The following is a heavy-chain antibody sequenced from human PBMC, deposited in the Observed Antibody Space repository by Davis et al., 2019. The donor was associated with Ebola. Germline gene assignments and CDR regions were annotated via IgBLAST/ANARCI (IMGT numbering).Heavy chain of an antibody. CDR2: LS. CDR1: GFTFSTYA. CDR3: AKMGIAVAGTPLDY. Sequence: GGSLRLSCAASGFTFSTYAMSWVRQVPGKGLKWVSTLSYADSVKGRFTISRDNSKNTLYLQMNNLRAEDTAVYYCAKMGIAVAGTPLDYWGQGTLVTVSS. J-gene: IGHJ4*02. D-gene: IGHD6-19*01. V-gene: IGHV3-23*01.